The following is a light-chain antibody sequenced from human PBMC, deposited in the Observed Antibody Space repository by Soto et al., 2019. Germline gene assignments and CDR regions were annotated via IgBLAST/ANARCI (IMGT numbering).Light chain of an antibody. V-gene: IGLV2-23*01. Sequence: QSVLTQPASVSGSPGQSITISCTGTSSDVGSYNLVSWYQPHPGKAPKLMIYEGSKRPSGVSNRFSGSKSGNTASLTISGLQAEDEADYSCYSYAGSTTVVFGGGTKLTVL. CDR3: YSYAGSTTVV. CDR1: SSDVGSYNL. J-gene: IGLJ2*01. CDR2: EGS.